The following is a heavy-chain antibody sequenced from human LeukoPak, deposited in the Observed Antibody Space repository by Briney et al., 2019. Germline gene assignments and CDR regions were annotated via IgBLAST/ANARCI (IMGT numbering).Heavy chain of an antibody. Sequence: SETQSLICTVSGGSLSSSSYYWGWIRQPPGKGLEWIGSIYYSETTYYNPSLKSRVTISVDTSKNQFSLRLSSVTAADTAVYYCARQRYYGSGSYSLGWFDPWGQGTLVTVSS. CDR3: ARQRYYGSGSYSLGWFDP. CDR1: GGSLSSSSYY. CDR2: IYYSETT. V-gene: IGHV4-39*01. J-gene: IGHJ5*02. D-gene: IGHD3-10*01.